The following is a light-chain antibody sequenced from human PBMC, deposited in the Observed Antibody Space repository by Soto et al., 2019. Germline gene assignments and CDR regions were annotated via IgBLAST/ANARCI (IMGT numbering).Light chain of an antibody. CDR1: SSNIGTHY. J-gene: IGLJ3*02. Sequence: QLVLTQPPSASGTPGQRVTISCSGRSSNIGTHYVYWYQQLPGTAPKLLIFRNDQRPSGVPDRFSGSKSGTSASLAISGLRSEDEAEYYCAAWDDSLRVFGGGTKVTVL. CDR3: AAWDDSLRV. V-gene: IGLV1-47*01. CDR2: RND.